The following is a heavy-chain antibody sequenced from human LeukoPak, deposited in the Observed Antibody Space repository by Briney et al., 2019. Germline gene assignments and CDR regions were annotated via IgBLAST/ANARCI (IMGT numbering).Heavy chain of an antibody. CDR1: GFTFSSYA. V-gene: IGHV3-64*01. CDR3: AREGYCYGSGSYSYYYMDV. D-gene: IGHD3-10*01. Sequence: GGSLRLSCAASGFTFSSYAMHWVRQAPGKGLEYVSAISSNGGSTYYANSVKGRFTISRDNSKNTLYLQMGSLRAEDTAVYYCAREGYCYGSGSYSYYYMDVWGKGTTVTVSS. J-gene: IGHJ6*03. CDR2: ISSNGGST.